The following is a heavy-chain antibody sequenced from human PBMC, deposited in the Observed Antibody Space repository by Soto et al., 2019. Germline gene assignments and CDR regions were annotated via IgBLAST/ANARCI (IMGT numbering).Heavy chain of an antibody. V-gene: IGHV3-64*01. CDR1: GFTLSGYA. J-gene: IGHJ6*03. Sequence: EVQLAESGGGLAQPGGSLRLSCAASGFTLSGYAMDWVRQAPGKGLEYVSGISSNGVDTYYANSVQGRFTISRDNSKNTVYLQMGSLRPEDMAVYYCARRARPDFYYMDVWGKGNTVTVSS. D-gene: IGHD6-6*01. CDR2: ISSNGVDT. CDR3: ARRARPDFYYMDV.